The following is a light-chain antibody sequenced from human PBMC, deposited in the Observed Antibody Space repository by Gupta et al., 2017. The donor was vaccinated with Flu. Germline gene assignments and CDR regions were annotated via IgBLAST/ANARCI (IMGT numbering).Light chain of an antibody. J-gene: IGKJ1*01. CDR2: DAY. Sequence: EIVMTQSPATLSVSPGERATLSCRASQRISSKVAWYQQKPGQAPRLLIYDAYTRPTGVPVRFSGGGSGTEFTLTINSLQSEDFALYYCQQYDNWPPWTLGQGTKVEIK. V-gene: IGKV3-15*01. CDR1: QRISSK. CDR3: QQYDNWPPWT.